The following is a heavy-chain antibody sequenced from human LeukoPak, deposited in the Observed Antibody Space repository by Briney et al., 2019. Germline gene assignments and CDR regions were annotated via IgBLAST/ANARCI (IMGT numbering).Heavy chain of an antibody. CDR1: GGSFCGYY. D-gene: IGHD3-10*01. Sequence: SETLSLTXAVYGGSFCGYYWSWIRQAPGKGLEWIGEINHSGSTNYNPSLKSRVTISVDTSKNQFSLKLSSVTAADTAVYYCARGTPRGVYYYYYMDVWGKGTTVTVSS. V-gene: IGHV4-34*01. CDR3: ARGTPRGVYYYYYMDV. J-gene: IGHJ6*03. CDR2: INHSGST.